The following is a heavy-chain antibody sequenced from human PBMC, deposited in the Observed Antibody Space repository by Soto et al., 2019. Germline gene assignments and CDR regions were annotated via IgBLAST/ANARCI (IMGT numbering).Heavy chain of an antibody. J-gene: IGHJ4*02. CDR1: GFTFSSYG. Sequence: GGSLRLSCAASGFTFSSYGMHWVRQAPGKGLEWVAVIWYDGSNKYYADSVKGRFTISRDNSKNTLYLQMNSLRAEDTAVYYCAMSPSTVTTSGLGWGQGTLVTVSS. CDR2: IWYDGSNK. V-gene: IGHV3-33*01. CDR3: AMSPSTVTTSGLG. D-gene: IGHD4-17*01.